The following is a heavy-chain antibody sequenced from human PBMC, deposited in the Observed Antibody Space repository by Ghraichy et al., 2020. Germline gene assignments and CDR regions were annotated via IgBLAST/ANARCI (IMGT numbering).Heavy chain of an antibody. CDR2: IKQDGSEK. CDR3: ARYPGIAVAGYYYYGMDV. J-gene: IGHJ6*02. V-gene: IGHV3-7*03. Sequence: GESLNISCAASGFTFSSYWMSWVRQAPGKGLEWVANIKQDGSEKYYVDSVKGRFTISRDNAKNSLYLQMNSLRAEDTAVYYCARYPGIAVAGYYYYGMDVWGQGTTVTVSS. D-gene: IGHD6-19*01. CDR1: GFTFSSYW.